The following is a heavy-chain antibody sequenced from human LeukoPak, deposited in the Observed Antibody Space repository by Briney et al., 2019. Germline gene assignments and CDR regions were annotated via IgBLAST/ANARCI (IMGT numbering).Heavy chain of an antibody. CDR2: ISYDGSNK. CDR3: PRVCLAAAGP. D-gene: IGHD6-13*01. V-gene: IGHV3-30-3*01. Sequence: GRSLRLSCAASGFTFSSYAMHWVRQAPGKGLEWVAVISYDGSNKYYADSVRGRFTISRDNSKNTLYLQMNSLRAEDTAVYYCPRVCLAAAGPWGQGTLVTVSS. CDR1: GFTFSSYA. J-gene: IGHJ5*01.